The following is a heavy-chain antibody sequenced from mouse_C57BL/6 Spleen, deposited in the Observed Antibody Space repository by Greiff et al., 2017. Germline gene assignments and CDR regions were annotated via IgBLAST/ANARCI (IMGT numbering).Heavy chain of an antibody. CDR2: IAPNSGGT. CDR1: GYTFTSYW. D-gene: IGHD1-1*01. CDR3: ARTDYGSPWFAY. J-gene: IGHJ3*01. Sequence: QVQLQQSGAELVKPGASVKLSCKASGYTFTSYWMSWVNQRPGRGLEWIGRIAPNSGGTKYNEKFKSKATLTVDKPSSTAYMQLSSLTSEDSAVYYCARTDYGSPWFAYWGQGTLVTVSA. V-gene: IGHV1-72*01.